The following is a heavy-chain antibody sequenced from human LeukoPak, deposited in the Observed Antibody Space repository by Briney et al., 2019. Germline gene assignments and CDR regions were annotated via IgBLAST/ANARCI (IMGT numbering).Heavy chain of an antibody. D-gene: IGHD2-21*01. CDR2: INHSGST. CDR1: GGSFSGYY. CDR3: ARGHNSTFDY. J-gene: IGHJ4*02. V-gene: IGHV4-34*01. Sequence: SETLSLTCAVYGGSFSGYYWSWIRQPPGKGLEWIGEINHSGSTNYNPSLKSRVTTSVDASKNQFSLKLSSVTAADTAVYYCARGHNSTFDYWGQGTLVTVSS.